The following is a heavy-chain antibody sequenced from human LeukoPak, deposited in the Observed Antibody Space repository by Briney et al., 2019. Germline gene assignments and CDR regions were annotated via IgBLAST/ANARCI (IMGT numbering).Heavy chain of an antibody. J-gene: IGHJ3*02. CDR1: EFTFRSYD. Sequence: GGSLRLSCVASEFTFRSYDMHWVRQAPGKGLEWVIVISYDGSNKDYADSVKGRFTISRDNTKNTPFLQMNSLRAEDTAVYYCAKEVRGDAFDIWGQGTMVTVSS. CDR2: ISYDGSNK. V-gene: IGHV3-30*18. D-gene: IGHD3-16*01. CDR3: AKEVRGDAFDI.